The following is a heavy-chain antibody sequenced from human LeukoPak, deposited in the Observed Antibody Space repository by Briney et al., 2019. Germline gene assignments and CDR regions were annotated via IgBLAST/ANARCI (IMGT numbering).Heavy chain of an antibody. D-gene: IGHD3-16*01. J-gene: IGHJ5*02. V-gene: IGHV1-8*01. CDR1: GYTFTSYD. CDR2: MNPNSGNT. CDR3: ARGLGGVNWFDP. Sequence: ASVTVSCKASGYTFTSYDINWVRQAPGQGLEWMGWMNPNSGNTDYAQKFQGRVTMTRNTSISTAYMELSSLRSEDTAVYYCARGLGGVNWFDPWGQGTLVTVSS.